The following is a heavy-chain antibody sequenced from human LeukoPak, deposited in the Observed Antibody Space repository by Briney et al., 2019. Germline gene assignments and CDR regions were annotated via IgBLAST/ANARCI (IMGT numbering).Heavy chain of an antibody. J-gene: IGHJ6*03. CDR3: ARLRYSNPIYYYMDV. CDR2: IYYSGIT. D-gene: IGHD4-11*01. V-gene: IGHV4-39*01. CDR1: GGSMSSSNYY. Sequence: SETLSLTCTVSGGSMSSSNYYWAWIRQPPGKGLEWIGSIYYSGITYYNPSLKGRVTISVDTSKNQFSLKLSSVTAADTAVYYCARLRYSNPIYYYMDVWGTGITVTVS.